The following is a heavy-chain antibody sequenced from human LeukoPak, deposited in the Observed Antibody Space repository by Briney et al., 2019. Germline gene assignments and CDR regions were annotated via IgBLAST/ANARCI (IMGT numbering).Heavy chain of an antibody. Sequence: KPGGSLRLSCAASGFTFSDYYMSWIRQAPGKGLEWVSYISSSGSTIYYADSEKGRFTISRDNAKNSLYLQMNSLRAEDTAVYYCARDWSGVVTAIHYYYYGMDVWGQGTTVTVSS. V-gene: IGHV3-11*01. J-gene: IGHJ6*02. CDR1: GFTFSDYY. CDR2: ISSSGSTI. CDR3: ARDWSGVVTAIHYYYYGMDV. D-gene: IGHD2-21*02.